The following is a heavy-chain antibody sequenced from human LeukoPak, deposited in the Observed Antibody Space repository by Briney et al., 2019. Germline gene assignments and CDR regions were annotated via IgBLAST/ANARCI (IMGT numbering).Heavy chain of an antibody. D-gene: IGHD3-10*01. J-gene: IGHJ4*02. V-gene: IGHV1-69*04. CDR3: ARDPPMVRGVITALPDG. CDR2: IIPILGIA. Sequence: SVKVSCKASGGTFSSYAISWVRQAPGQELEWMGRIIPILGIANYAQKFQGRVTITADKSTSTAYMELSSLRSEDTAVYYCARDPPMVRGVITALPDGWGQGTLVTVSS. CDR1: GGTFSSYA.